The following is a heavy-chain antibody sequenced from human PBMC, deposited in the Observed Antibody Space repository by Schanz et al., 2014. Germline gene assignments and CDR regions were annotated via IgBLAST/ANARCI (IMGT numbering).Heavy chain of an antibody. D-gene: IGHD3-3*01. CDR3: VRDSFFAFDY. CDR2: ISDSGDTA. J-gene: IGHJ4*02. CDR1: GLIFSNYV. Sequence: EVQLLESGGGLVQPGGSLKLSCAASGLIFSNYVMSWVRQAPGKGLEWVSLISDSGDTAYYADSVKGRFTISRDNFKGALYLQMSSLRAEDTAVYYCVRDSFFAFDYWGQGTLVNGSS. V-gene: IGHV3-23*01.